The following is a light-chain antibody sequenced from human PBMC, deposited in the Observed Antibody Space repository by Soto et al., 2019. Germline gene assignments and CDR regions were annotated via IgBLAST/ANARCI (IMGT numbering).Light chain of an antibody. CDR1: QSISSY. Sequence: DIQITQSPSSLSASAGDRVTITCRASQSISSYLNWYQQKPGKAAKLLIYAASSLQSGVPSRFSGSGSGTEFTLTISSLQPEDFATYYCQQLNSYPFTFGGGTKVDIK. V-gene: IGKV1-9*01. CDR2: AAS. J-gene: IGKJ4*01. CDR3: QQLNSYPFT.